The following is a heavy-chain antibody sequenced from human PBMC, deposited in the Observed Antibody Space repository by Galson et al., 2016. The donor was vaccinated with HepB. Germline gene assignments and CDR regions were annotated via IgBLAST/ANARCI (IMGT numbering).Heavy chain of an antibody. CDR3: ARDSSSSLVTSWCDP. J-gene: IGHJ5*02. Sequence: SVKVSCKASGDTFSNYAISWVRQAPGQGLEWMGGIIPIFDTAVYAQRFQGRVTITADESTSTAYMELSSLTSADTAVYYCARDSSSSLVTSWCDPWGQGTLVTVSS. D-gene: IGHD6-6*01. V-gene: IGHV1-69*13. CDR1: GDTFSNYA. CDR2: IIPIFDTA.